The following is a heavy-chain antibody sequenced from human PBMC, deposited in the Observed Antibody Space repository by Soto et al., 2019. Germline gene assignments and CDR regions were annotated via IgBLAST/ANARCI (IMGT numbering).Heavy chain of an antibody. CDR1: GGSISSGGYY. V-gene: IGHV4-31*03. CDR3: ARVGSLGTAMAQYGMDV. J-gene: IGHJ6*02. Sequence: SETLSLTCTVSGGSISSGGYYWSWIRQHPGKGLEWIGYIYYSGSTCYNPSLKSRVTISVDTSKNQFSLKLSSVTAADTAVYYCARVGSLGTAMAQYGMDVWGQGTTVTVSS. D-gene: IGHD5-18*01. CDR2: IYYSGST.